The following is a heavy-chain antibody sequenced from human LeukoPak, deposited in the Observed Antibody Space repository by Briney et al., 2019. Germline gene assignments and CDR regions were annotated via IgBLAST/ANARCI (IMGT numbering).Heavy chain of an antibody. CDR3: ARVFYYDSSGYYWGREHYYYYGMDV. J-gene: IGHJ6*02. D-gene: IGHD3-22*01. Sequence: SETLSLTCAVYGGSFSGYYWSWIRQPPGKGLEWIGEINHSGSTNYNPSLKSRVTISVDTSKNQFSLKLSSVTAADTAVYYCARVFYYDSSGYYWGREHYYYYGMDVWGQGTTVTVSS. CDR1: GGSFSGYY. V-gene: IGHV4-34*01. CDR2: INHSGST.